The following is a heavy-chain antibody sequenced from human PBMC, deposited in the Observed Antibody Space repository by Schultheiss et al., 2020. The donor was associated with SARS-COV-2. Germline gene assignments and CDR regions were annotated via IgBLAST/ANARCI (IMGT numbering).Heavy chain of an antibody. Sequence: GESLKISCAASGFTFSSYGMHWVRQAPGKGLEWVGRIKSKSDGGTTDYAAPVKGRFTISRDDSKNTLYLQMNSLKTEDTAIYYCTADALQRYDYGGDWGQGTLVTVSS. CDR3: TADALQRYDYGGD. V-gene: IGHV3-15*01. J-gene: IGHJ4*02. CDR2: IKSKSDGGTT. CDR1: GFTFSSYG. D-gene: IGHD4/OR15-4a*01.